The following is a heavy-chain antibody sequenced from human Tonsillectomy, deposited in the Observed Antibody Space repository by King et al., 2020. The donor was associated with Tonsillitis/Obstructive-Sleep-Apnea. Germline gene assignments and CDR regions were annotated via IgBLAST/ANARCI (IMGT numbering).Heavy chain of an antibody. CDR1: GFMFNKYW. CDR3: VELVKALIPNTKNTDKYSLYLQINSLSAEDTAVYYCVGYSSSFGWLDP. D-gene: IGHD6-19*01. V-gene: IGHV3-7*02. J-gene: IGHJ5*02. CDR2: IKHDGSDK. Sequence: VQLVESGGGLVQPGGSLRLSCVASGFMFNKYWMTWVRQAPGKGLEWVANIKHDGSDKYYVDSVKGRFPISRDKAKNSLYLQMNSLRARYTAGYYCVELVKALIPNTKNTDKYSLYLQINSLSAEDTAVYYCVGYSSSFGWLDPWGQGALVTVSS.